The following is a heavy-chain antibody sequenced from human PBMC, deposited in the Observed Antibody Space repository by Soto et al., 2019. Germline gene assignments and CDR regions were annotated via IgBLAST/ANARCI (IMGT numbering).Heavy chain of an antibody. CDR1: GFTFSSYA. CDR3: AKFFFGFDDGNWFDP. Sequence: EVQLLESGGGLVQPGGSLRLSCAASGFTFSSYAMSWVRQAPGKGLEWVSAISGSGGSTYYADSVKGRFTISRDNSKNTPYLQMNSLRAEDTAVYYCAKFFFGFDDGNWFDPWGQGTLVTVSS. J-gene: IGHJ5*02. CDR2: ISGSGGST. D-gene: IGHD3-9*01. V-gene: IGHV3-23*01.